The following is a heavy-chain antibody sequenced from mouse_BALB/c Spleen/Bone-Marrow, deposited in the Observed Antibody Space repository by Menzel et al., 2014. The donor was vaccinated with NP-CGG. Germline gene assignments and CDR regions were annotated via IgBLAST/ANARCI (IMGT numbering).Heavy chain of an antibody. CDR1: GYNFTSYW. J-gene: IGHJ4*01. V-gene: IGHV1-55*01. CDR3: ASGVYYAMDY. CDR2: IYPVSAST. Sequence: VQLQESGAERVKPGTSVTLSCKASGYNFTSYWINWVKLRPGQGLEWIGDIYPVSASTNYNEKFRSKATLTVDTSSSTAYMQLSNLASDGSALYYCASGVYYAMDYWGQGTSVTVSS.